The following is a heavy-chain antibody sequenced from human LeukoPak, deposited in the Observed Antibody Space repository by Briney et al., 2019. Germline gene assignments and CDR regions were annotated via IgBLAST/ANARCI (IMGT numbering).Heavy chain of an antibody. D-gene: IGHD6-19*01. CDR2: ISGSGRTI. Sequence: GGSLRLSCAASGFTFSRYEMNWVRQAPGKGLEWLPYISGSGRTIFYGDSVKGRFTISRDNANNSLYLQINSLRAEDTALYYCARVALDSSGDNYGQGAFDYWGQGTLVTVSS. V-gene: IGHV3-48*03. J-gene: IGHJ4*02. CDR1: GFTFSRYE. CDR3: ARVALDSSGDNYGQGAFDY.